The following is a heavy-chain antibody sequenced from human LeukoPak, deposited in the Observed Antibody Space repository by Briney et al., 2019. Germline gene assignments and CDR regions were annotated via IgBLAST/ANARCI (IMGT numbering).Heavy chain of an antibody. V-gene: IGHV3-53*04. CDR1: GFTVRSNY. J-gene: IGHJ6*02. CDR2: IYSGGST. CDR3: ARVWGYDFWSGYYYTPKGYYGMDV. Sequence: GGSLRLSCAASGFTVRSNYMSWVRQAPGKGLEWVSVIYSGGSTYYADSVKGRFTISRHNSKNTLYLQMNSLRAEDTAVYYCARVWGYDFWSGYYYTPKGYYGMDVWGQGTTVTVSS. D-gene: IGHD3-3*01.